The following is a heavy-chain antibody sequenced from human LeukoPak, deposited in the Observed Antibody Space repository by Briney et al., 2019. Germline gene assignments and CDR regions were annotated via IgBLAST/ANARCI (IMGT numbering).Heavy chain of an antibody. D-gene: IGHD4-17*01. J-gene: IGHJ4*02. CDR3: ARYGFAGYYFDY. CDR1: GGSIYIYY. CDR2: IYYTGST. V-gene: IGHV4-59*01. Sequence: SETLSLTCTVSGGSIYIYYWSWVRQPPGKGLEWIGFIYYTGSTNYNPSLKSRVTISVDTSKNHFSLHLNSVTAADTAVYYCARYGFAGYYFDYWGQGTLVTVSS.